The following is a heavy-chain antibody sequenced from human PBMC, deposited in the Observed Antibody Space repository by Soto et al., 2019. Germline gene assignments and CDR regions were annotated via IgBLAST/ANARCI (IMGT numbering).Heavy chain of an antibody. CDR3: ARAHGSGWGAFDI. Sequence: QLQLQGSGSGLVKPSQTLSLTCAVSGGSISSGGYSWSWIRQPPGKGLEWIGYIYHSGSTYYNPSLKSRVTISVDRSKNQFSLKLSSVTAADTAVYYCARAHGSGWGAFDIWGQGTMVTVSS. V-gene: IGHV4-30-2*01. J-gene: IGHJ3*02. CDR1: GGSISSGGYS. D-gene: IGHD3-10*01. CDR2: IYHSGST.